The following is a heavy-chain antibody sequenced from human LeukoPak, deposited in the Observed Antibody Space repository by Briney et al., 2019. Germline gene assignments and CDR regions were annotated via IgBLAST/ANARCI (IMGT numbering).Heavy chain of an antibody. Sequence: GGSLRLSCAASGFTFSSYSMNWVRQAPGKGLEWVAHVNPDGRDTYYVDSVKGRFTISRDNAQNSMYLQMNSLRVEDTAVYYCTSWGDTTAEYFQRWGQGTLVTVSS. CDR3: TSWGDTTAEYFQR. CDR1: GFTFSSYS. J-gene: IGHJ1*01. CDR2: VNPDGRDT. D-gene: IGHD2-21*02. V-gene: IGHV3-7*01.